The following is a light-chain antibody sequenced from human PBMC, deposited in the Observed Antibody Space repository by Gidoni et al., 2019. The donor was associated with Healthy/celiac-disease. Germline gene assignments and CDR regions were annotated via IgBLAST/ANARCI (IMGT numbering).Light chain of an antibody. CDR1: QSISSW. J-gene: IGKJ1*01. CDR2: KAS. Sequence: DIQMTQSPSTLSASVGDRGTITCRASQSISSWLVWYQQKPGKAPKLLVYKASSLESGVPSRFSGSGSGTEFTLTISSLQPDDFATYYCQQYNSYPWTFGQGTKVEIK. V-gene: IGKV1-5*03. CDR3: QQYNSYPWT.